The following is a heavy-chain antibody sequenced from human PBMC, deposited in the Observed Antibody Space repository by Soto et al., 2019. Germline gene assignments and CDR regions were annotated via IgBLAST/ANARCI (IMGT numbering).Heavy chain of an antibody. J-gene: IGHJ5*02. CDR2: VNRGGRT. Sequence: SETLSLTCGLSGAAFSDYTWSWVRQAPGGGLHWIGEVNRGGRTKYSPSLGRRLTISWNPSRNQVSLELRSVTAADTAIYYCARLMDDNVWGSYRYLDLWGQGTLVTVSS. CDR1: GAAFSDYT. V-gene: IGHV4-34*01. CDR3: ARLMDDNVWGSYRYLDL. D-gene: IGHD3-16*02.